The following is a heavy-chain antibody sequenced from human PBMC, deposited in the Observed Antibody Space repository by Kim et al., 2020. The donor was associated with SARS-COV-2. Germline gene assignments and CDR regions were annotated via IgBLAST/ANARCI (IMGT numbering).Heavy chain of an antibody. CDR3: ARDHCTNGVCYSSIMDV. D-gene: IGHD2-8*01. J-gene: IGHJ6*03. Sequence: GGSLRLSCAASGFTFSSYAMHWVRQAPGKGLEWVAVISYDGSNKYYADSVKGRFTISRDNCKNTLYLQMNSLRAEDTAVYYCARDHCTNGVCYSSIMDVWGKGTTVTVSS. V-gene: IGHV3-30*04. CDR1: GFTFSSYA. CDR2: ISYDGSNK.